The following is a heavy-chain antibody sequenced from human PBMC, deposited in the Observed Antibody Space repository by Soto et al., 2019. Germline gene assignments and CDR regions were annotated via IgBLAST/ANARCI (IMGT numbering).Heavy chain of an antibody. CDR2: IGAYNGNT. D-gene: IGHD3-16*01. Sequence: ASVKVSCKASGHTFTTDGISGARQAPGQGLEWMGWIGAYNGNTNYAQKFQGRVTMTIDTSTSIAYMDLRSLRSDDTAVYYCARLRMVWGTISGVDIWGQGTMVTVS. V-gene: IGHV1-18*01. CDR1: GHTFTTDG. J-gene: IGHJ3*02. CDR3: ARLRMVWGTISGVDI.